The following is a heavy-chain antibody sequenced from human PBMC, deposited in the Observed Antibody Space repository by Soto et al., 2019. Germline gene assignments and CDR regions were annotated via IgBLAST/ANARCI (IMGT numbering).Heavy chain of an antibody. CDR1: GCSFSDYG. CDR2: ISHDGIRE. V-gene: IGHV3-30*18. D-gene: IGHD1-26*01. Sequence: QVQLVESGGGVVQPGRSLRLSCAAGGCSFSDYGMHWVRQAPGKGLQWVAAISHDGIREHYADSVQGRFTASRDKYKNTVYLQLKSLRFEDTARYFCAKDWVGGSNKYRLEYWGQGTVVVVSS. CDR3: AKDWVGGSNKYRLEY. J-gene: IGHJ4*02.